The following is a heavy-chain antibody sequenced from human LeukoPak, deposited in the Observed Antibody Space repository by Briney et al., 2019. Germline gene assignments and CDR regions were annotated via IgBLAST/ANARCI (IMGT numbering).Heavy chain of an antibody. D-gene: IGHD3-10*01. V-gene: IGHV4-4*07. CDR1: GGSISSYY. J-gene: IGHJ3*02. CDR2: IYTSGST. Sequence: PSETLSLTCTVSGGSISSYYWSWIRQPAGKGLEWIGRIYTSGSTNYNPSLKSRVTISVDTSKNQFSLKLSSVTAADTAVYYCARSLYYYGSDSFDIWGQGTMVTVSS. CDR3: ARSLYYYGSDSFDI.